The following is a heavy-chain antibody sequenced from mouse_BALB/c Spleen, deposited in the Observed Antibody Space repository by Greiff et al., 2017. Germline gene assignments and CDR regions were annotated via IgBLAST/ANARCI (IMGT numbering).Heavy chain of an antibody. V-gene: IGHV5-6-5*01. D-gene: IGHD2-4*01. CDR2: ICSGGSS. CDR3: ARGGGYDYDGNFDY. CDR1: GFPFSSHA. J-gene: IGHJ2*01. Sequence: LKESGGGVVKPGGSLKLSCAASGFPFSSHAMSRVRQTPEKRPEWVESICSGGSSYYPDRVKGGFTISRDNARNSLYLQMSSLRTEDTAMYYCARGGGYDYDGNFDYWGQGTTVTVSS.